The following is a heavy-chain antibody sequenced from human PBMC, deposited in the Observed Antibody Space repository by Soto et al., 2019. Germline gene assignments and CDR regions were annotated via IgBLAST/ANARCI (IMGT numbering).Heavy chain of an antibody. V-gene: IGHV4-31*03. J-gene: IGHJ4*02. Sequence: TLSLTCTVSGGSISSGGYYWSWIRRHPGKGLEWIGYIYYSGSTYYNPSLKSRVTISVDTSKNQFSLKLSSVTAADTAVYYCARGSNNWNYSPPDYWGQGTLVTVSS. D-gene: IGHD1-7*01. CDR2: IYYSGST. CDR3: ARGSNNWNYSPPDY. CDR1: GGSISSGGYY.